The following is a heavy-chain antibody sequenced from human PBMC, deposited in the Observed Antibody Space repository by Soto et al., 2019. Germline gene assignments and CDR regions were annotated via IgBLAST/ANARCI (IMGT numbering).Heavy chain of an antibody. CDR1: GYTFTSYS. J-gene: IGHJ4*02. CDR3: ASGSYRGDFDY. CDR2: INPSGGNT. Sequence: ASVKVSCKASGYTFTSYSIHWVRQAPGQGLEWIGIINPSGGNTSYAQKFQGRVTMTRDTSTSTVYMELSSLRSEDTAVYYCASGSYRGDFDYWGQGTLVTV. D-gene: IGHD1-26*01. V-gene: IGHV1-46*01.